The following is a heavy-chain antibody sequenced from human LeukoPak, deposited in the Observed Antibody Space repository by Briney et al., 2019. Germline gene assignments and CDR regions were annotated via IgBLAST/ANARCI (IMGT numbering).Heavy chain of an antibody. D-gene: IGHD2-15*01. V-gene: IGHV4-31*03. CDR2: IYHSGST. J-gene: IGHJ6*04. Sequence: TSQTLSLTCTVSGGSISRGGYYWSWIRQHTGTGLEWIGYIYHSGSTYYNPSLKSRVTISVDTSKNQFSLKLSSVTAADTAVYYCARVVVVAAIDYGMDVWGKGTTVTVSS. CDR1: GGSISRGGYY. CDR3: ARVVVVAAIDYGMDV.